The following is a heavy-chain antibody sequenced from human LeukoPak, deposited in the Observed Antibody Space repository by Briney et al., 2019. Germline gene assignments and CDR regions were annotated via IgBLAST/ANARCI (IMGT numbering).Heavy chain of an antibody. CDR2: IYSDGGT. CDR1: GFTVSAKY. D-gene: IGHD3-16*01. V-gene: IGHV3-66*02. J-gene: IGHJ5*01. Sequence: PGGSLRLSCAASGFTVSAKYMGWVRRGPGKGLDWISSIYSDGGTNYADSVKGRFTISRDNSKNTLYLQMNSLRPEDTAVYYCARDGGFGGPGGDNWFDSWGQGALVTVSS. CDR3: ARDGGFGGPGGDNWFDS.